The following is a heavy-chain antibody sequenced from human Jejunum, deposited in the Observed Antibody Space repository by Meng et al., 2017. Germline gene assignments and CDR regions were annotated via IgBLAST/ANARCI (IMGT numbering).Heavy chain of an antibody. CDR1: GGSISGYF. D-gene: IGHD1-26*01. J-gene: IGHJ4*02. V-gene: IGHV4-34*01. CDR3: ARHEVDFDN. Sequence: VQFDQWGAGLLKPSETLSLTCAVYGGSISGYFWSWIRQAPGEGLEWVGEFTRGGTTNYNPSLKSRVTISADTSKNQFSLTLSSVSAADTAVYYCARHEVDFDNWGQGTLVTVSS. CDR2: FTRGGTT.